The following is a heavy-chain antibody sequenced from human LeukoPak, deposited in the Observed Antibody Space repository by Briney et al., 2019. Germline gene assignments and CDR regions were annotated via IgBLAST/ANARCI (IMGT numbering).Heavy chain of an antibody. CDR3: ARDAVTNDGFDY. CDR2: ISSSGSTI. J-gene: IGHJ4*02. CDR1: EFTFSDYY. Sequence: GGSLRLSCAASEFTFSDYYMSWIRQAPGKGLEWVSYISSSGSTIYYADSVKGRSTISRNNAKNSLYLQMNSLRAEDTAVYYCARDAVTNDGFDYWGQGTLVTVSS. D-gene: IGHD4-17*01. V-gene: IGHV3-11*01.